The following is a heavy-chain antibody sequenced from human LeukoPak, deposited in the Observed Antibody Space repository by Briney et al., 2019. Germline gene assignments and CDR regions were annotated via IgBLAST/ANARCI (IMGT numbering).Heavy chain of an antibody. CDR3: GRHLDHGSFDY. Sequence: PGGSLRLSCKGSGYSFTTYWIAWVRQMPGKGLEWLGIIYPDDSDTRYIPSYQGQVTISADRSISTAYLQWSSLKASDTAMYYCGRHLDHGSFDYWGQGALVTVSS. CDR2: IYPDDSDT. D-gene: IGHD1-14*01. J-gene: IGHJ4*02. CDR1: GYSFTTYW. V-gene: IGHV5-51*01.